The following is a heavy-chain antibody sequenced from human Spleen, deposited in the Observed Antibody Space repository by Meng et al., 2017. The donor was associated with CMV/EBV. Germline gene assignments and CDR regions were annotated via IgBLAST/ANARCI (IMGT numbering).Heavy chain of an antibody. CDR1: GFTFTNTW. D-gene: IGHD5-18*01. CDR3: GLTAPTIDY. CDR2: IKSKTEGETR. Sequence: LSLTCAASGFTFTNTWMTWVRQAPGKGLEWVGRIKSKTEGETRDYAASVRGRFTISRDDSKEMLYLQMNSLKTEDTAVYYCGLTAPTIDYWGQGTLVTVSS. V-gene: IGHV3-15*01. J-gene: IGHJ4*02.